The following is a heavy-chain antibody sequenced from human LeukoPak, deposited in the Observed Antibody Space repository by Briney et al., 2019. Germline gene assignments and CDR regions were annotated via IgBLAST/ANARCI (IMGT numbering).Heavy chain of an antibody. J-gene: IGHJ4*02. V-gene: IGHV3-21*01. CDR1: GFTFSSYS. CDR2: ISSSSSYI. Sequence: GGSLRLSCAASGFTFSSYSMNWVRQAPGKGLEWVSSISSSSSYIYYADSVKGRFTISRDNAKNSLYLQMNGLRAEDTAVYYCARGWPYSPFFDYWGQGTRVTVSS. CDR3: ARGWPYSPFFDY. D-gene: IGHD4-11*01.